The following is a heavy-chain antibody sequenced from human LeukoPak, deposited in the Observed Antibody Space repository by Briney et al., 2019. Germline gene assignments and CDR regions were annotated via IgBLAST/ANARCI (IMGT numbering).Heavy chain of an antibody. J-gene: IGHJ4*02. Sequence: GSSVKASCKASGGTFSSYAISWVRQAPGQGLEWMGGIIPIFGTANYAQKFQGRVTITADESTSTAYMELSSLRSEDTAVYYCARMDGSGSYYFDYWGQGTLVTVSS. D-gene: IGHD3-10*01. CDR2: IIPIFGTA. CDR1: GGTFSSYA. CDR3: ARMDGSGSYYFDY. V-gene: IGHV1-69*01.